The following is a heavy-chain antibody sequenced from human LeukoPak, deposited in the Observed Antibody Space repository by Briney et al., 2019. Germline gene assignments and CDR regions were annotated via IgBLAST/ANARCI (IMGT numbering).Heavy chain of an antibody. CDR1: GYTFTSYG. CDR3: AKDHTIRSFDS. J-gene: IGHJ4*02. V-gene: IGHV1-18*01. Sequence: GASVKVSCKASGYTFTSYGISWVRQAPGQGLEWMGWISAYNGNTNYAQELQGRVTMTTDTSTSTAYMMLRSLRSDDTAVYYCAKDHTIRSFDSWGQGTLVTVSS. D-gene: IGHD1-14*01. CDR2: ISAYNGNT.